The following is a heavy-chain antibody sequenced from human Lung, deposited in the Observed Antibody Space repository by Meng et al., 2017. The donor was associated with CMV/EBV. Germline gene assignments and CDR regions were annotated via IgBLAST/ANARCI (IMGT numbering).Heavy chain of an antibody. D-gene: IGHD5/OR15-5a*01. CDR2: ISSSGSIK. J-gene: IGHJ5*02. CDR3: ARDFSVVHNWFDA. Sequence: CAASGFIFSDYYMTWIRQAPGKGLEWVSYISSSGSIKKYADSVEGRFTISRDNAKKSLYLQMNSLRAEDTAFYYCARDFSVVHNWFDAWGQGTLVTVSS. CDR1: GFIFSDYY. V-gene: IGHV3-11*04.